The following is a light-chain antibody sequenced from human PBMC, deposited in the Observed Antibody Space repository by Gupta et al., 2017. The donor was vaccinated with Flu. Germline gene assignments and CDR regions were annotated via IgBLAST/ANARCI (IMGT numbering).Light chain of an antibody. CDR3: QQRSNWLT. CDR2: DAS. Sequence: EIVLTQPPATLSLSPGERATLSCRASQSVSSYLAWYQQKPGQAPRLLIYDASNRATGIPARFSGSGSGTDFTLTISSLEPEDFAVYYCQQRSNWLTFGGGTNVEIK. CDR1: QSVSSY. J-gene: IGKJ4*01. V-gene: IGKV3-11*01.